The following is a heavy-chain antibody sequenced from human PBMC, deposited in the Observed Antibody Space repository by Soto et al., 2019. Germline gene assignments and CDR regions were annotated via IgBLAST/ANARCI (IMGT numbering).Heavy chain of an antibody. CDR2: ISGSGGST. V-gene: IGHV3-23*01. D-gene: IGHD6-13*01. Sequence: EVPLLESGGGLVQPGGSLRLSCAASGFTFSSYAMSWVRQAPGKGLEWVSAISGSGGSTYYADSVKGRFTISRDNSKNSLYLQMNSLGAEDTAVYYCAKAVTTQQLVRVSYYYYYGMDVWGQGTTVTVSS. CDR1: GFTFSSYA. CDR3: AKAVTTQQLVRVSYYYYYGMDV. J-gene: IGHJ6*02.